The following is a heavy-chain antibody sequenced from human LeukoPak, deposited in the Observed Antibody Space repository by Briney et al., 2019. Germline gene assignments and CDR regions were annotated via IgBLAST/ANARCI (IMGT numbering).Heavy chain of an antibody. CDR3: TRYGDRSNREFDY. CDR1: SGSISSYY. CDR2: FYYSGNT. V-gene: IGHV4-39*01. Sequence: PSETLSLTSTVSSGSISSYYWGWIRQPPGKGVEGIASFYYSGNTYYNPSLQSRVSISVDTSKSQFSLNLNSVTAADTAVYYCTRYGDRSNREFDYWGQGTLVTVSS. J-gene: IGHJ4*02. D-gene: IGHD2-21*02.